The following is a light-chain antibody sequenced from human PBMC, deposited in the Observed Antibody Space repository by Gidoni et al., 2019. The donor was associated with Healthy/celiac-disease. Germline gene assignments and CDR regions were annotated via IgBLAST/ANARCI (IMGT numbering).Light chain of an antibody. V-gene: IGKV3D-20*01. CDR1: QSVSSSY. Sequence: EIVFTQSPATLSLSPGERATLSCGASQSVSSSYLAWYQQKPGLAPRLLIYDASSRATGIPDRVSGSGSGTDFTLTISRLEPEDFAVYYCQQYGSSPSTFGGGTKVEIK. J-gene: IGKJ4*01. CDR2: DAS. CDR3: QQYGSSPST.